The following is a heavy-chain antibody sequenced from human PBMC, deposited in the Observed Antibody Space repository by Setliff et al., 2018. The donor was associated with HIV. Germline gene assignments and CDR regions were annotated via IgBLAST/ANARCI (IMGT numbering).Heavy chain of an antibody. Sequence: SETLSLTCTVSGGSISSGAYYWTWIRQPAGKGLDWIGHMYTTGSTNYNASLKSRVTMSINTSEKQFYLKLNSVTAADTAVYYCARLLRYCRSADCYRAFDFWGQGTPVTVSS. V-gene: IGHV4-61*09. CDR2: MYTTGST. J-gene: IGHJ4*02. CDR1: GGSISSGAYY. D-gene: IGHD2-21*02. CDR3: ARLLRYCRSADCYRAFDF.